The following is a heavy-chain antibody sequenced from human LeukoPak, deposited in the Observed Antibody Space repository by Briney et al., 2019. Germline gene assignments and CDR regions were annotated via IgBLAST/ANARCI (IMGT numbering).Heavy chain of an antibody. V-gene: IGHV4-39*07. CDR1: GGSISSVRYY. Sequence: PSETLSLTCTVSGGSISSVRYYWGWIRQPPGRGLEWIGTIFYGGSTNYNPSLKSRVTISVDTSKNQFSLKLSSVTAADTAVYYCARVPPYQVVVVVATQWAYFDYWGQGTLVTVSS. J-gene: IGHJ4*02. D-gene: IGHD2-15*01. CDR3: ARVPPYQVVVVVATQWAYFDY. CDR2: IFYGGST.